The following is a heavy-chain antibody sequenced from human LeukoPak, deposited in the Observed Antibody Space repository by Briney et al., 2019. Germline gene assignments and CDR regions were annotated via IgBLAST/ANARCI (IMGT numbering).Heavy chain of an antibody. Sequence: GGSLRLSCAASGFTFSSYSMNWVRQAPGKGLEWVSYISSSSRTIYYADSVKGRFTISRDNAKNSLYLQMNSLRAEDTAVYYCARDAYDILTGTAIDYFDYWGQGTLVTVSS. CDR2: ISSSSRTI. D-gene: IGHD3-9*01. J-gene: IGHJ4*02. V-gene: IGHV3-48*04. CDR1: GFTFSSYS. CDR3: ARDAYDILTGTAIDYFDY.